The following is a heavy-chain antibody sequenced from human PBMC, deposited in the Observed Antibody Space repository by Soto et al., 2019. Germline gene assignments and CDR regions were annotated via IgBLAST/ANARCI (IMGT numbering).Heavy chain of an antibody. J-gene: IGHJ4*02. V-gene: IGHV1-18*01. CDR3: ARFAMVRPNDY. CDR2: ISAYNGNT. Sequence: QVQLWQSGAEVKKPGASVKVSSRASGYIFPTYGISWVRQAPEQGLEWMGWISAYNGNTNYAQKFQGRVTMTTDASTSTAYMELRSLRSDDTAVYYCARFAMVRPNDYWGQGTLVTVSS. D-gene: IGHD3-10*01. CDR1: GYIFPTYG.